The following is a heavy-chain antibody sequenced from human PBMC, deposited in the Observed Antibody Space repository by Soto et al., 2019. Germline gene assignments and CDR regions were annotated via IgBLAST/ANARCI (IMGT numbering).Heavy chain of an antibody. Sequence: QVQLQESGPGLVKPSETLSLTCTVSGGTISRYYWSWIRQPPGKGLEWIGYMYNTGSTVYNPSFTSRVTISVDTSKNQLSLKLNSVTAADTAVYYCARDLWGYCGTDCYPLDVWGQGTTVTVSS. J-gene: IGHJ6*02. D-gene: IGHD2-21*02. CDR2: MYNTGST. CDR3: ARDLWGYCGTDCYPLDV. V-gene: IGHV4-59*01. CDR1: GGTISRYY.